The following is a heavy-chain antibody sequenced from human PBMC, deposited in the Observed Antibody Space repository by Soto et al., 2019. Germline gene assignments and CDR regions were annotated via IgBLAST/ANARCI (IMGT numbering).Heavy chain of an antibody. J-gene: IGHJ4*02. Sequence: GGSLRLSCSASGFNFNSYTMNWVRQAPGKGLEWVSSISRFSDRTYYADSVKGRFAIFRANAENSVYLQVNSLRAEDTAVYYCARVGAYLGEFDYFDYWGQGTPVTVSS. CDR1: GFNFNSYT. CDR2: ISRFSDRT. CDR3: ARVGAYLGEFDYFDY. V-gene: IGHV3-21*06. D-gene: IGHD3-10*01.